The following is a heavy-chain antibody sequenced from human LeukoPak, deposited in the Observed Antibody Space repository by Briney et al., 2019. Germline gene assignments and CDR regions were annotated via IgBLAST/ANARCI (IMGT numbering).Heavy chain of an antibody. CDR2: IYYSGST. J-gene: IGHJ4*02. V-gene: IGHV4-59*01. D-gene: IGHD5-18*01. Sequence: NPSETLCLTCTVSGGSISSYYWSWIRQPPGKGLEWIGYIYYSGSTNYNPSLKSRVTISVDTSKNQFSLKLSSVTAADTAVYYCARTEAMAEYYFDYWGQGTLVTVSS. CDR3: ARTEAMAEYYFDY. CDR1: GGSISSYY.